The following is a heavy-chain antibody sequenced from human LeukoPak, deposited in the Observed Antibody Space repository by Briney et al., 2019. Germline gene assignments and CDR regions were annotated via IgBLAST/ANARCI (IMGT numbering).Heavy chain of an antibody. D-gene: IGHD2-2*01. CDR2: ISHDERNK. Sequence: GRSLRLSCAASGFAFSDYAMHWVRQAPGKGLEWVAVISHDERNKYYGDSVKGRFTISRDNSKNTLYLQMNSLRAEDTAVYYCVKSGCRFTSCYGNYWGQGTLVTVSS. J-gene: IGHJ4*02. CDR3: VKSGCRFTSCYGNY. V-gene: IGHV3-30*18. CDR1: GFAFSDYA.